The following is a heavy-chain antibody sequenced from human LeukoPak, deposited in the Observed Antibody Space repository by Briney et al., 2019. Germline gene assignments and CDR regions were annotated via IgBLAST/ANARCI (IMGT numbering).Heavy chain of an antibody. CDR3: ARSLPYGTTWYGRSDF. D-gene: IGHD6-13*01. CDR1: GFTFDDYA. V-gene: IGHV3-9*01. Sequence: GGSLRLSCAASGFTFDDYAMHWVRQAPGKGLEWVSGISWNSGSIGYADSAKGRFTISRDNAMNSLYLQMNSLRAEDTAIYYCARSLPYGTTWYGRSDFWGQGTLVTVSS. CDR2: ISWNSGSI. J-gene: IGHJ4*02.